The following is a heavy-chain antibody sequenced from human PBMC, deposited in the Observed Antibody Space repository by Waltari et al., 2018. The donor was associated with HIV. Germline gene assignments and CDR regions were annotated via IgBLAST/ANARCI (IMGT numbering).Heavy chain of an antibody. CDR2: LSYDGSDK. Sequence: QVQLVESGGGVVQPGRPLRRACAASGFPFSNHGLHWLRQAPGKGLEWVAVLSYDGSDKYYADSVRGRFTISRDNSKNTLYLQMNNLRAEDTAVYFCARRGVLTYYYTMDVWGQGTTVTVSS. V-gene: IGHV3-33*05. D-gene: IGHD3-10*01. CDR3: ARRGVLTYYYTMDV. CDR1: GFPFSNHG. J-gene: IGHJ6*02.